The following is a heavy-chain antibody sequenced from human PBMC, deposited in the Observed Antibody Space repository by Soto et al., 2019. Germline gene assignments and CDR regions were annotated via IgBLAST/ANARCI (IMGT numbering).Heavy chain of an antibody. D-gene: IGHD6-19*01. CDR3: ARREAVAPLVSYGIDV. V-gene: IGHV4-34*01. CDR1: GGSFSGYY. J-gene: IGHJ6*02. Sequence: QVQLQQWGAGLLKPSETLSLTCAVYGGSFSGYYWSWIRQPPGKGLEWIGEINHSGSTNYNPSLKSRVTIAVDTSKNQFALKLSSVTAADTAVYYCARREAVAPLVSYGIDVWGQGTTVTVSS. CDR2: INHSGST.